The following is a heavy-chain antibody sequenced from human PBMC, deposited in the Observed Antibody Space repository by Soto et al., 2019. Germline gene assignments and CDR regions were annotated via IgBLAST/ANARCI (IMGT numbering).Heavy chain of an antibody. V-gene: IGHV1-18*04. J-gene: IGHJ6*02. CDR3: ARRELSKYYYGMDV. D-gene: IGHD1-7*01. Sequence: GASVKVSCKASGYTFTSYGISWVRQAPGQGLEWMGWISAYNGNTNYAQKLQGRVTMTTDTSTSTACMELRSLRSDDTAVYYCARRELSKYYYGMDVWGQGTTVTVSS. CDR1: GYTFTSYG. CDR2: ISAYNGNT.